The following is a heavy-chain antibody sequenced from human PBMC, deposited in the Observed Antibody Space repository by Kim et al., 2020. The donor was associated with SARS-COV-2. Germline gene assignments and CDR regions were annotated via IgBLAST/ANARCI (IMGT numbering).Heavy chain of an antibody. CDR3: ARTRVGASTYYYYGMDV. Sequence: VKGRFTISRDNSKNTLYLQMNSLRAEDTAVYYCARTRVGASTYYYYGMDVWGQGTTVTVSS. V-gene: IGHV3-30*01. J-gene: IGHJ6*02. D-gene: IGHD1-26*01.